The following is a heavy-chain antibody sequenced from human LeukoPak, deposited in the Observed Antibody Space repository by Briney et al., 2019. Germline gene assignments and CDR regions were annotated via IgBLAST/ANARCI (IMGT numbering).Heavy chain of an antibody. V-gene: IGHV1-18*01. D-gene: IGHD2-2*03. J-gene: IGHJ6*02. CDR1: GYTFTSYG. Sequence: SVKVSCKASGYTFTSYGISWVRQAPGQGLEWMGWISAYNGNTNYAQKLQGRVTMTTDTSTSTAYMELRSLRSDDTAVYYCARDLGIVVVPANYYYYGMDVWGQGTTVTVSS. CDR2: ISAYNGNT. CDR3: ARDLGIVVVPANYYYYGMDV.